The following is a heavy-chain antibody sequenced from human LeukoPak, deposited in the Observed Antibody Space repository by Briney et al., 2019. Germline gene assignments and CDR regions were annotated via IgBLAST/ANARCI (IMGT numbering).Heavy chain of an antibody. D-gene: IGHD5-12*01. CDR1: GGSISNYY. J-gene: IGHJ6*03. CDR2: IYYSGST. V-gene: IGHV4-59*12. CDR3: ARECGGYDCDYYYMDV. Sequence: SETLSLTCTVSGGSISNYYWNWIRQPPGKGLEWIGYIYYSGSTNYNPSLKSRVTISVDTSKNQFSLKLSSVTAADTAVYYCARECGGYDCDYYYMDVWGKGTTVTVSS.